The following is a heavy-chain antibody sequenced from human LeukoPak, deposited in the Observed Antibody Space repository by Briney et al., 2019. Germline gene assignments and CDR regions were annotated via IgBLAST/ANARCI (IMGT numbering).Heavy chain of an antibody. Sequence: SETLSLTCAVYGGSFSGYYWSWIPRPPGKGLNWFGEFNHSGSTNYNPSLKSRVTISVDTSKNQFSLKLSSVTAADTAVYYCARRPGNSGSYLGAFDIWGQGTMVTVSS. J-gene: IGHJ3*02. V-gene: IGHV4-34*01. CDR1: GGSFSGYY. CDR3: ARRPGNSGSYLGAFDI. CDR2: FNHSGST. D-gene: IGHD1-26*01.